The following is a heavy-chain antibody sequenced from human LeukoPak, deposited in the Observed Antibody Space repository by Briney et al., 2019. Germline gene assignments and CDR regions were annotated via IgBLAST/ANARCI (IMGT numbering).Heavy chain of an antibody. Sequence: PGGSLRLSCSASGFTFSAYAMYWVRQAPGKGLEYVSGISNNGGSSFYADSVKGRFTISRDNSKNTLYLQMSSLRAEDTAVYYCAKPARGSGIQDGFDSWGQGTLVTVSS. CDR1: GFTFSAYA. CDR2: ISNNGGSS. J-gene: IGHJ4*02. CDR3: AKPARGSGIQDGFDS. V-gene: IGHV3-64D*09. D-gene: IGHD3-10*01.